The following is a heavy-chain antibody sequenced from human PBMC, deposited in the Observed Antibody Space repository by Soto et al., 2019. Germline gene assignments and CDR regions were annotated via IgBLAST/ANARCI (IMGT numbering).Heavy chain of an antibody. CDR3: ARAPPIFGVAPPNN. Sequence: EVQLVESGGGLVKPGGSLRLSCAASGFTFSSYSMNWVRQAPGKGLEWVSSISSSSSYIYYADSVKGRFTISRDNAKNSLYLQMNSLRAEDTAVYYCARAPPIFGVAPPNNWGQGTLVTVSS. D-gene: IGHD3-3*01. J-gene: IGHJ4*02. CDR1: GFTFSSYS. CDR2: ISSSSSYI. V-gene: IGHV3-21*01.